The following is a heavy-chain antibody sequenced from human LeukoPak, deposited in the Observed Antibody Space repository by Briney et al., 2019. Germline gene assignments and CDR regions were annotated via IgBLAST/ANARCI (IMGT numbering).Heavy chain of an antibody. J-gene: IGHJ4*02. V-gene: IGHV4-4*07. CDR2: IYASGST. CDR1: GGSISNYY. D-gene: IGHD2/OR15-2a*01. CDR3: ARDFYGDDGHHPFDY. Sequence: SETLSLTCSVSGGSISNYYWNWLRQPAGKGLEWIGRIYASGSTNYNPSLKSRATISMDKSKNHFSLNLKSVTAAGTAFYYCARDFYGDDGHHPFDYWGQGIQVTVSS.